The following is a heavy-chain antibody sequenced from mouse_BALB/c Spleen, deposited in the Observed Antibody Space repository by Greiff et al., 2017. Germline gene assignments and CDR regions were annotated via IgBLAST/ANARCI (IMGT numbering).Heavy chain of an antibody. J-gene: IGHJ3*01. CDR1: GFTFSDYY. CDR2: ISDGGSYT. Sequence: EVKLVESGGGLVKPGGSLKLSCAASGFTFSDYYMYWVRQTPEKRLEWVATISDGGSYTYYPDSVKGRFTISRDNAKNNLYLQMSSLKSEDTAMYYCARASNSWFAYWGQGTLVTVSA. CDR3: ARASNSWFAY. D-gene: IGHD4-1*01. V-gene: IGHV5-4*02.